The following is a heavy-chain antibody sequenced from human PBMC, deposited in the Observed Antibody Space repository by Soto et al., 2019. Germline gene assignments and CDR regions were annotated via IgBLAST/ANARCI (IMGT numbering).Heavy chain of an antibody. CDR1: GFTFGDYA. V-gene: IGHV3-49*04. CDR2: IRSKAYGGTT. Sequence: SLRLSGTASGFTFGDYAMSWVRQAPGKGLEWVGFIRSKAYGGTTEYAASVKGRFTISRDDSKSIAYLQMNSLKTEDTAVYYCTRGPETTFHYWGQGTLVTVSS. J-gene: IGHJ4*02. CDR3: TRGPETTFHY. D-gene: IGHD4-17*01.